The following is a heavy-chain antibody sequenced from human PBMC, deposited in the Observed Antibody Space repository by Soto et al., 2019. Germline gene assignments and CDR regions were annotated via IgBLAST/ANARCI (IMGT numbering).Heavy chain of an antibody. CDR3: ARGELELRDSGWFDP. CDR1: GYTFTSYD. Sequence: ASVKVCCKASGYTFTSYDINWVRQANGQGLEWMGWMNPNSGNTGYAQKFQGRVTMTRNTSISKAYMELSSLRSEDTAVYYCARGELELRDSGWFDPWGQGTLVTVSS. CDR2: MNPNSGNT. D-gene: IGHD1-7*01. J-gene: IGHJ5*02. V-gene: IGHV1-8*01.